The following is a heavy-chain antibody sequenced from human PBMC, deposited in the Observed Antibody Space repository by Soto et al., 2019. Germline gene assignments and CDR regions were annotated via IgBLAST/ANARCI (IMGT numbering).Heavy chain of an antibody. V-gene: IGHV3-30-3*01. D-gene: IGHD2-15*01. CDR2: ISYDGSNK. Sequence: QVQLVESGGGVVQPGRSLRLSCAASGFTFSSYAMYWVRQAPGKGLEWVAVISYDGSNKYYADSVKGRFTISRDNSKXTMXXQXYSLRAEDTAVYYCARAGCDGGRCYTLVGLRYGMDVWGQGTTVTVSS. CDR1: GFTFSSYA. J-gene: IGHJ6*02. CDR3: ARAGCDGGRCYTLVGLRYGMDV.